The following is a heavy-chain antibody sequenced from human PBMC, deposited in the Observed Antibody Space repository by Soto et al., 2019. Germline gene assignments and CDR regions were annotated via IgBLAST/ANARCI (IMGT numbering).Heavy chain of an antibody. CDR2: IIPIFGTA. CDR1: GGTFSSYA. CDR3: ARGVVLRFLEWPYYYYGMDV. J-gene: IGHJ6*02. V-gene: IGHV1-69*06. Sequence: QVQLVQSGADVKKPGSSVKVSCKASGGTFSSYAISWVLQAPGQGLEWMGGIIPIFGTANYAQKFQGRVTITADKSTSTAYMELSSLRSEDTAVYYCARGVVLRFLEWPYYYYGMDVWGQGTTVTVSS. D-gene: IGHD3-3*01.